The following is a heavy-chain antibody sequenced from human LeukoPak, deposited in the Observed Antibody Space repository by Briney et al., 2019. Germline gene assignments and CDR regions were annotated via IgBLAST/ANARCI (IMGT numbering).Heavy chain of an antibody. CDR3: ARDQGFGEFTYYYGMDV. CDR1: GFTFSDYY. CDR2: ISSSGSNI. J-gene: IGHJ6*02. V-gene: IGHV3-11*01. D-gene: IGHD3-10*01. Sequence: GGSLRLSSAASGFTFSDYYMSWIRQAPGKGLEWVSYISSSGSNIYYADSVKGRFTISRDNAKNSLYLQMNSLRAEDTAVYYCARDQGFGEFTYYYGMDVWGQGTTVTVSS.